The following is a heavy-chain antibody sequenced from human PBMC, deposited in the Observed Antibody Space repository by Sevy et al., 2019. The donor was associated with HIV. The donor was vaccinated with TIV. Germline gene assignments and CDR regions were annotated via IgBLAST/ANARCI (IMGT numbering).Heavy chain of an antibody. CDR2: ISSSSSTI. J-gene: IGHJ4*02. D-gene: IGHD3-3*01. CDR1: GFTFSSYS. Sequence: GGSLRLSCAASGFTFSSYSMNWVRQAPGKGLEWVSYISSSSSTIYYADSVKGRFTISRDNAKNSLYLQMNSLRDEHTAVYYCARDSRGSIFGVVIEFDYWGQGTLVTVSS. V-gene: IGHV3-48*02. CDR3: ARDSRGSIFGVVIEFDY.